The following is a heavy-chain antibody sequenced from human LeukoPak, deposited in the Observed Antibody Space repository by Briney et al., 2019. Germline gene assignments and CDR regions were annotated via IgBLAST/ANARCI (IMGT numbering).Heavy chain of an antibody. J-gene: IGHJ6*02. Sequence: GGSLRLSCAASGFTFSSYWMHWVRQAPGKGLMWVSRIKSDGSESSYADSVKGRFTISRDNARNTLYLQMNSLRPEDTAIYYCASDRVFYGLDVWGQGTTVTVSS. CDR1: GFTFSSYW. V-gene: IGHV3-74*01. CDR2: IKSDGSES. CDR3: ASDRVFYGLDV.